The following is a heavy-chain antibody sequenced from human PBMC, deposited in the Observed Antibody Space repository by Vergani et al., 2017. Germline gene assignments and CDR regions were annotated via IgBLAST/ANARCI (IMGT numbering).Heavy chain of an antibody. CDR3: AREGFYDYVWGSYRLRGGYYFDY. V-gene: IGHV1-3*01. J-gene: IGHJ4*02. CDR2: INAGNGNT. CDR1: GYTFTSYA. Sequence: QVQLVQSGAEVKKPGASVKVSCKASGYTFTSYAMHWVRQAPGKRLEWMGWINAGNGNTKYSQKFQGRVTITRDTSASTAYMGLSSLRSEDTAVYYCAREGFYDYVWGSYRLRGGYYFDYWGQGTLVTVSS. D-gene: IGHD3-16*02.